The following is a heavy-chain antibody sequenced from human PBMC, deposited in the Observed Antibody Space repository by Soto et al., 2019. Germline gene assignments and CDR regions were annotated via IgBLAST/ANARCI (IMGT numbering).Heavy chain of an antibody. CDR1: GFSLSTNGVG. CDR3: AHWALYSGTYWDGGYFDY. Sequence: QITLKESGPTRVKPTQTLTLTCTFSGFSLSTNGVGVGWIRQPPGKALEWLALIYWDDDKRYSPSLKSRLTITKDTSQNQVVLTMTYMDLVDTATYYCAHWALYSGTYWDGGYFDYWGQGTLVTVSS. CDR2: IYWDDDK. J-gene: IGHJ4*02. V-gene: IGHV2-5*02. D-gene: IGHD1-26*01.